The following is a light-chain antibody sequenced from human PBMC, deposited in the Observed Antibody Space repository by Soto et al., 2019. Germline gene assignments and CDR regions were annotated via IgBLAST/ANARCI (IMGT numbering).Light chain of an antibody. CDR3: QQANNFPRT. V-gene: IGKV1-12*01. J-gene: IGKJ4*01. CDR2: GAS. Sequence: DIQMTQSPSSVSASVGDRVTITCRASQGINNWLAWYQQKPGKAPKLLISGASNLQSGVPSRFSGSGSGTEFTLTINSLQPEDFATYYCQQANNFPRTFGGGTKVEIK. CDR1: QGINNW.